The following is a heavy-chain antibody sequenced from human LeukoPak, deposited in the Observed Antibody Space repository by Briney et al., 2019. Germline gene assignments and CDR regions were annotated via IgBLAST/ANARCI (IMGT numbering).Heavy chain of an antibody. J-gene: IGHJ6*03. Sequence: SVKVSCKASGGTFSSYAISWVRQAPGQGLEWVGGIIPIFGTANYAQKFQGRVTITADKSTSTAYMELSSLRSEDTAVYYCAITTGTASYYYYYMDVWGKGTTVTVSS. CDR1: GGTFSSYA. V-gene: IGHV1-69*06. CDR2: IIPIFGTA. D-gene: IGHD1-1*01. CDR3: AITTGTASYYYYYMDV.